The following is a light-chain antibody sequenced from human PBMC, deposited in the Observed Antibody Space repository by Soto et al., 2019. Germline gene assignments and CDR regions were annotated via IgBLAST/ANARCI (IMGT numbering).Light chain of an antibody. CDR3: AAWDDSLSGVV. CDR1: SSNIGSNY. J-gene: IGLJ2*01. Sequence: QSVLTQPPSASGTPGQRVTISCSGSSSNIGSNYVYWYQQLPGTAPKLLLYRSDQRPSGVPDRFSGSKSGTSASLAISGLRSEDEADYYCAAWDDSLSGVVFGGGTKLTV. CDR2: RSD. V-gene: IGLV1-47*01.